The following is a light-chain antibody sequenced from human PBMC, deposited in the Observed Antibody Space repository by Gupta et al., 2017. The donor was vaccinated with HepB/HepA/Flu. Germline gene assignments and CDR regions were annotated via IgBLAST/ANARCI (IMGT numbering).Light chain of an antibody. CDR2: EVN. V-gene: IGLV2-23*02. CDR1: SSDVGGYYL. J-gene: IGLJ3*02. Sequence: QSALTQHASVSGSPGQSITISCTGTSSDVGGYYLVSWYQQHPGTAPKLLIYEVNKRPSGVSHRFSGSKSGNTASLTISGLQAGDESDYYCCSYVGSTTWVFGGGTKVAVL. CDR3: CSYVGSTTWV.